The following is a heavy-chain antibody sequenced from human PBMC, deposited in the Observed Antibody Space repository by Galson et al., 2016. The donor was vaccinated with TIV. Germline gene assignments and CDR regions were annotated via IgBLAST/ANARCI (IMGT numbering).Heavy chain of an antibody. Sequence: SETLSLTCAVSGGSLSGYFWTWIRQAPGKGLEWIGEIGHSGYARHNPSLESRVPLSIDTSKSQFSLQLSSVTAADTAVYYCAREFYDVLTGPINFYYGMDIWGQGTTATVS. CDR1: GGSLSGYF. J-gene: IGHJ6*02. CDR2: IGHSGYA. CDR3: AREFYDVLTGPINFYYGMDI. D-gene: IGHD3-9*01. V-gene: IGHV4-34*01.